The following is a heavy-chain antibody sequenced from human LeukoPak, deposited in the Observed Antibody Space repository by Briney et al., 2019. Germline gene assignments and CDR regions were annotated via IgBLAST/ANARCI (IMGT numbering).Heavy chain of an antibody. CDR2: ISSSSSYI. Sequence: GGSLRLSCAASGFTFSSYSMNWVRQAPGKGLEWVSSISSSSSYIHYADSVKGRFTISRDNAKNSLYLQMNSLRAEDTAVYYCARDYYDSSGQWYYFDYWGQGTLVTVSS. D-gene: IGHD3-22*01. CDR3: ARDYYDSSGQWYYFDY. V-gene: IGHV3-21*06. CDR1: GFTFSSYS. J-gene: IGHJ4*02.